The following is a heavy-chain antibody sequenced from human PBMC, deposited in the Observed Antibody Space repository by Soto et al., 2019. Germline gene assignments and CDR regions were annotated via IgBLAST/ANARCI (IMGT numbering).Heavy chain of an antibody. CDR1: GFTFGDYA. CDR3: TRVPYGDHYYYGMDV. CDR2: IRSKAYGGTT. Sequence: GGSLRLSCTASGFTFGDYAMSWFRQAPGKGLEWVGFIRSKAYGGTTEYAASVKGRFTISRDDSKSIAYLQMNSLKTEDTAVYYCTRVPYGDHYYYGMDVWGQGTTVTSP. J-gene: IGHJ6*02. V-gene: IGHV3-49*03. D-gene: IGHD4-17*01.